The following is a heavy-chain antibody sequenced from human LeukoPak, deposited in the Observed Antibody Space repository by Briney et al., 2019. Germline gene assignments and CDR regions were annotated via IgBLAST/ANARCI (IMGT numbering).Heavy chain of an antibody. CDR3: ATKRTYYDILTQIPENYYYYGMDV. D-gene: IGHD3-9*01. Sequence: GASVKVSCKASGYTFTSYYMHWVRQAPGQGLEWMGIINPSGGSTSYAQKFQGRVTMTRDTSTSTVYMELSSLRSEDTAVYYCATKRTYYDILTQIPENYYYYGMDVWGQGTLVTVSS. J-gene: IGHJ6*02. CDR1: GYTFTSYY. V-gene: IGHV1-46*01. CDR2: INPSGGST.